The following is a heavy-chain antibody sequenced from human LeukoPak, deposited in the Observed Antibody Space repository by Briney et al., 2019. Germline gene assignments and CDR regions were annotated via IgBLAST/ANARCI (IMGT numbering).Heavy chain of an antibody. J-gene: IGHJ3*02. Sequence: SETLSLTCTVSGGSISSGDYYWSWIRQPPGKGLEWIGYIYYSGSTYYNPSLKSRVTISIDTSKNQFSLKLISVTAADTAVYYCARDRHTGDAFDIWGQGTMVTVSS. D-gene: IGHD7-27*01. CDR2: IYYSGST. V-gene: IGHV4-30-4*08. CDR1: GGSISSGDYY. CDR3: ARDRHTGDAFDI.